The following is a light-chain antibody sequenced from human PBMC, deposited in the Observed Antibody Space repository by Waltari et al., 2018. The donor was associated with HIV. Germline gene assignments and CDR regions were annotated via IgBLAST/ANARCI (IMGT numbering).Light chain of an antibody. CDR2: AAS. V-gene: IGKV1-6*01. Sequence: AIPMTQSPSPLSAPAGDRVTITCRESQGIRNDLGCYQQKPGKAPKLLIYAASSLQSGVPSRFSGSGSGTDFTLTISSLQPEDFATYYCLQDYNYPHTFGQGTKLEIK. CDR3: LQDYNYPHT. CDR1: QGIRND. J-gene: IGKJ2*01.